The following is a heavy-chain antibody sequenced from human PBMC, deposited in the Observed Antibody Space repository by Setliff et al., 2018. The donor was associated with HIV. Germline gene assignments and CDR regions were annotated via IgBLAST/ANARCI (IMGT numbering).Heavy chain of an antibody. CDR1: GDTFNSHA. CDR2: IIPIFGTP. Sequence: GASVKVSCKASGDTFNSHAISWVRQAPGQGLEWMGGIIPIFGTPSYAQKFKGRLTITADESTSTVYMELSSLRSEDTAVYYCARDSRDIVVVIAPEPEPYYYYGMDVWGEGTTVTVSS. D-gene: IGHD2-15*01. J-gene: IGHJ6*04. CDR3: ARDSRDIVVVIAPEPEPYYYYGMDV. V-gene: IGHV1-69*13.